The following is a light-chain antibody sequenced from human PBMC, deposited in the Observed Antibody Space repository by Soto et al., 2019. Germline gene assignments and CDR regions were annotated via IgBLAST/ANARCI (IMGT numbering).Light chain of an antibody. J-gene: IGKJ1*01. CDR2: AAS. Sequence: IQMTQSPSSLSASVGDRVTTTCRASQGIRDELGWYQQKAGKAPNLMISAASRLQSGVPSRFSGRGSGTDFTLTISSLQPEDFATYYCLQDYDYPRTLGQGTKVDIK. V-gene: IGKV1-6*01. CDR1: QGIRDE. CDR3: LQDYDYPRT.